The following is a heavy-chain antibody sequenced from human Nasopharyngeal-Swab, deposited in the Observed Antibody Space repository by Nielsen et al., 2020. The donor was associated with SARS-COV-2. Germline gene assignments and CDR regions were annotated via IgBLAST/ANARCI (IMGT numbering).Heavy chain of an antibody. V-gene: IGHV4-34*01. CDR2: INHSGGT. Sequence: SETLSLTCSVSGGSINNYYWSWIRQPPGKGLEWIGEINHSGGTNYNPSLKSRITISVDTSKNQFSLKLTSVTAADTAVYYCAMADIAVVTAAHRWFDPWGQGTLVTVSS. CDR3: AMADIAVVTAAHRWFDP. J-gene: IGHJ5*02. D-gene: IGHD2-2*01. CDR1: GGSINNYY.